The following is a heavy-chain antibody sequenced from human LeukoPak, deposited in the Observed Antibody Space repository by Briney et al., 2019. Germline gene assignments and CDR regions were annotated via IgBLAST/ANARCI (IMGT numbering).Heavy chain of an antibody. CDR1: GFTFDDYA. D-gene: IGHD3-22*01. CDR3: AKSRGDYYDSSGYYYALFDY. CDR2: ISGDGGST. V-gene: IGHV3-43*02. Sequence: GGSLRLSCAASGFTFDDYAMHWVRQAPGKGLEWVSLISGDGGSTYYADSVKGRSTISRDNSKNSLYLQMNSLRTEDTALYYCAKSRGDYYDSSGYYYALFDYWGQGTLVTVSS. J-gene: IGHJ4*02.